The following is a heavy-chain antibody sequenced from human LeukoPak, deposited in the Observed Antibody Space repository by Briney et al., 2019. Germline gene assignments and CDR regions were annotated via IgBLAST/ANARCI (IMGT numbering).Heavy chain of an antibody. Sequence: SGTLSLTCAVSGGSISSSNWWSWVRQPPGKGLEWIGEIYHSGSTNYNPSLKSRVTISVDKSKNQFSLKLSSVTAADTAVYYCARGFDSGSYYAYFDYWGQGTLVTVSS. CDR2: IYHSGST. D-gene: IGHD1-26*01. CDR1: GGSISSSNW. J-gene: IGHJ4*02. CDR3: ARGFDSGSYYAYFDY. V-gene: IGHV4-4*02.